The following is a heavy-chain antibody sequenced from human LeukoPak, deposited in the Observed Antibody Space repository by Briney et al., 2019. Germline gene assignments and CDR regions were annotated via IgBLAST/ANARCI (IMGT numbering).Heavy chain of an antibody. V-gene: IGHV3-64*01. CDR3: ARPGGDY. Sequence: GGSLRLSCAASGFTFSSYAMHWVRQAPGKGLEYVSAISSNGGSTYYANSVKGRFTIPRDNSKNTLYLQMGSLRAGDMAVYYCARPGGDYWGQGTLVTVSS. CDR2: ISSNGGST. CDR1: GFTFSSYA. J-gene: IGHJ4*02.